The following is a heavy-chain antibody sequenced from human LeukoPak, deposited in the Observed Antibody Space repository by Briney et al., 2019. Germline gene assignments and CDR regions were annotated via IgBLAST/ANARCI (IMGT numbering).Heavy chain of an antibody. CDR2: INPNSGGT. CDR1: GYTFTGYY. V-gene: IGHV1-2*02. Sequence: ASVKVSCKASGYTFTGYYMHWVRQAPGQGLEWMGWINPNSGGTNYAQKFQGRVTMTRGTSISTAYMELSRLRSDDTAVYYCARGAYSSSWYYWFDPWGQGTLVTVSS. D-gene: IGHD6-13*01. J-gene: IGHJ5*02. CDR3: ARGAYSSSWYYWFDP.